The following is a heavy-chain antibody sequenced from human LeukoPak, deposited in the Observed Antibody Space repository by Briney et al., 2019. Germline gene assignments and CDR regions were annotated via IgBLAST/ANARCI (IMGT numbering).Heavy chain of an antibody. J-gene: IGHJ3*02. CDR3: ASGIAVADAFDI. V-gene: IGHV3-21*01. CDR1: GFTFSSYS. Sequence: PVGSLRLSCAASGFTFSSYSMNWVRQAPGKGLEWVSSISSSSSYIYYADSVKGRFTISRDNAKNSLYLQMNSLRAEDTAVYYCASGIAVADAFDIWGQGTMVTVSS. CDR2: ISSSSSYI. D-gene: IGHD6-19*01.